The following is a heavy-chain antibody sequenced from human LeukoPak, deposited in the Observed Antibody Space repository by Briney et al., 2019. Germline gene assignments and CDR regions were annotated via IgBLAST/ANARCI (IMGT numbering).Heavy chain of an antibody. J-gene: IGHJ4*02. Sequence: GGSVRLSCAASGFSFTTYWMSWVRQAPGKGLEWVANIKEDGSEKYYVDSMKGRFTISRDNAKNSLSLQMNSLRADDTAVYYCARLGTAEGTLEDYWGQGTLVTVSS. CDR2: IKEDGSEK. CDR1: GFSFTTYW. CDR3: ARLGTAEGTLEDY. D-gene: IGHD6-13*01. V-gene: IGHV3-7*01.